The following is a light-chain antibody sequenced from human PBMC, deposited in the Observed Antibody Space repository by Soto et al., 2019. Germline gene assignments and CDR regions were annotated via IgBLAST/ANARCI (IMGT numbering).Light chain of an antibody. CDR1: QSVSSSY. Sequence: EIVLTQSPGTLSLSPGERATLSCRASQSVSSSYLAWYQQKPGQAPRLLIYGASSRATGIPDRFSGSGSGTDFTLTISRLEAEDFAVYYCQQYGSSPPLMYTFGQGTKLEIK. V-gene: IGKV3-20*01. J-gene: IGKJ2*01. CDR2: GAS. CDR3: QQYGSSPPLMYT.